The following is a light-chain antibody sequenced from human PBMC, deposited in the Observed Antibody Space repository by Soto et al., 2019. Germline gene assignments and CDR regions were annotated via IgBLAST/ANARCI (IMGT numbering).Light chain of an antibody. CDR2: SNN. V-gene: IGLV1-44*01. Sequence: QSVLTQPPSAPGTPGQRVTISCSGRSSNVGSNSVNWYQGLPGTDTKLLIHSNNQRPSGFPDRFSGSESSTSASLAISGLQSDDEAECYCATCAASLNGRVLFGTGTK. CDR3: ATCAASLNGRVL. J-gene: IGLJ2*01. CDR1: SSNVGSNS.